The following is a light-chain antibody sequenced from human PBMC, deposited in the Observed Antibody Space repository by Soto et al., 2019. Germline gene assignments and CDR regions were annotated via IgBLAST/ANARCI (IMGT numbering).Light chain of an antibody. CDR3: SSHEGNNIYV. Sequence: QSVLTQPASASGSPGQSVTISCTGSSSDVGEYKYVSWYQQHPGKAPKLVIYEVSKRPPGVPNRFSGSKSGNTASLTVSGLQSEDEAEYYCSSHEGNNIYVIGTGTKVTVL. CDR2: EVS. J-gene: IGLJ1*01. V-gene: IGLV2-8*01. CDR1: SSDVGEYKY.